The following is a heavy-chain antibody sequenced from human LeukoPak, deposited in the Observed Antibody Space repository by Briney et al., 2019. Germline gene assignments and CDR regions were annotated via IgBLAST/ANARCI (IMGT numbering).Heavy chain of an antibody. CDR2: FDPEDGET. V-gene: IGHV1-24*01. CDR3: ARGPKGSGWYDSHY. D-gene: IGHD6-19*01. CDR1: GYTLTELS. Sequence: ASVKVSCKVSGYTLTELSMHWVRQAPGKGLEWMGGFDPEDGETIYAQKSQGRVTMTEDTSTDTAYMELSSLRSEDTAVYYCARGPKGSGWYDSHYWGQGTLVTVSS. J-gene: IGHJ4*02.